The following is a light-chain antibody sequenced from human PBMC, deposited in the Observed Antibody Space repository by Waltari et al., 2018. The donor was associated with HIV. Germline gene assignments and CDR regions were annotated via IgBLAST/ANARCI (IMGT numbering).Light chain of an antibody. J-gene: IGLJ2*01. V-gene: IGLV2-14*03. CDR1: STDSRFYQY. Sequence: QSALTQPASVSGFLGQSINISCTGISTDSRFYQYVSWYQQYPGMIPRLIIVDLNNQPSGVHDIFPGSRSCNSASLTFAGLQSGDEAHYYCASNRLDYTLIFGGGTKLTVL. CDR3: ASNRLDYTLI. CDR2: DLN.